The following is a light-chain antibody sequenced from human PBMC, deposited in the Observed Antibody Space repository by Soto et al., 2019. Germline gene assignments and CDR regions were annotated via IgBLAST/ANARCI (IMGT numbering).Light chain of an antibody. CDR3: LSYTSANTRV. J-gene: IGLJ3*02. Sequence: QSALTQPASVSASPGQSITISCTGTSSDVGGYKFVSWYQHHPGKAPKLMIYEVNNRPSGVSNRFSGSKSGNTASLTISGLQHEDEADYYCLSYTSANTRVFGGGTKVAVL. CDR2: EVN. V-gene: IGLV2-14*01. CDR1: SSDVGGYKF.